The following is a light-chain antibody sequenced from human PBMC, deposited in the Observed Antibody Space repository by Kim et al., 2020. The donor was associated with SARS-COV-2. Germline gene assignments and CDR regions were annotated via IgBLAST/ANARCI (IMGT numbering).Light chain of an antibody. CDR3: GTWDSSLSVGL. CDR1: TSNIGKNY. J-gene: IGLJ2*01. Sequence: QSVLTQPPSVSAAPGQKVTISCSGRTSNIGKNYVSWFQKLPGTAPKLLIYDNNRRPSGIPDRFSGSKSGTSATLGITGLQTGDEADYYCGTWDSSLSVGLFGGGTQLTVL. CDR2: DNN. V-gene: IGLV1-51*01.